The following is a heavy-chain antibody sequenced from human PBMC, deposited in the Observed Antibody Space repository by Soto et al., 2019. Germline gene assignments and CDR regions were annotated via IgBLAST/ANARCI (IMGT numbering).Heavy chain of an antibody. Sequence: PSETLSLTCAVVGDSLRGQSWNWIRQSPGKGLEWIGELDQSGGTNYNPSLKSRVTISVDTSKNQFSLKLSSVTAADTAVYYCARGRRITIFGVVSPYNWFDPWGQGSLVTVSS. CDR2: LDQSGGT. J-gene: IGHJ5*02. CDR3: ARGRRITIFGVVSPYNWFDP. CDR1: GDSLRGQS. V-gene: IGHV4-34*01. D-gene: IGHD3-3*01.